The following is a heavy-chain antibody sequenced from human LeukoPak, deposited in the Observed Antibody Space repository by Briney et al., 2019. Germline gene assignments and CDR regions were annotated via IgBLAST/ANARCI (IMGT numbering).Heavy chain of an antibody. D-gene: IGHD6-13*01. Sequence: GGSLRLPCAASGFTFNGYSMHWVRQAPGKGLEWVAVISYDGSNKYYADSVKGRFTISRDNSKNTLYLQMNSLRAEDTAVYYCAKAEAAAGDSSGDWFDPWGQGTLVTVSS. CDR2: ISYDGSNK. J-gene: IGHJ5*02. V-gene: IGHV3-30*04. CDR3: AKAEAAAGDSSGDWFDP. CDR1: GFTFNGYS.